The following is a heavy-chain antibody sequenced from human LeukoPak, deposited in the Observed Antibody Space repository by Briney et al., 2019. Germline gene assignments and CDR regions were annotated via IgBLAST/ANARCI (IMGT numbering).Heavy chain of an antibody. CDR3: AKEFNIFRGVIISTDY. J-gene: IGHJ4*02. CDR1: GFTFSSYA. Sequence: GSLRLSCAASGFTFSSYAMSWVRQAPGKGLERVSAISGSGGSTYYANSVKGRFTISRDNSKNKLYLQMNSLRAEDTAVYYCAKEFNIFRGVIISTDYWGQGTLVTVSS. CDR2: ISGSGGST. V-gene: IGHV3-23*01. D-gene: IGHD3-10*01.